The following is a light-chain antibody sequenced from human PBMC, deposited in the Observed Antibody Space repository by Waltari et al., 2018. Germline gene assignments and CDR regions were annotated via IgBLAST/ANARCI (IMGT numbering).Light chain of an antibody. CDR1: QGIRNY. Sequence: DGQMTQSPPSLSASVGDRVTISCRASQGIRNYLAWYQQKPGQVPKLLIFAISTLQSGVPPRFSGSGFGTDFTLTITSLQPEDAATYYCQKYDAAPWTFGQGTKVEVK. V-gene: IGKV1-27*01. J-gene: IGKJ1*01. CDR3: QKYDAAPWT. CDR2: AIS.